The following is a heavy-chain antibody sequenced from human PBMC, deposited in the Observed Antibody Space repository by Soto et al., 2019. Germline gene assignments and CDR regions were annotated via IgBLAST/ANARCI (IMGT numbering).Heavy chain of an antibody. CDR3: ARDSLYYHSDEWEAYDY. V-gene: IGHV3-23*01. CDR2: ISGSGGSI. D-gene: IGHD3-22*01. J-gene: IGHJ4*02. Sequence: EVQLLESGGGWVQPGGSLRLSCAASGFTFSSYAMSWVRQAPGKGLEWVSSISGSGGSIYYVDSVKGRFTSSRDNSKDTLYLQMNSLRAEDTAAYYCARDSLYYHSDEWEAYDYWGQGTLVTVSS. CDR1: GFTFSSYA.